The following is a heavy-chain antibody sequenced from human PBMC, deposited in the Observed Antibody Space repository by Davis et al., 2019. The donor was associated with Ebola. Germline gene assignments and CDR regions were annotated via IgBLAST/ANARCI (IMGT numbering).Heavy chain of an antibody. V-gene: IGHV1-18*01. CDR2: ISADNGNT. Sequence: ASVKVSCKASGYTFTSYGISWVRQAPGQGLEWMGWISADNGNTNYAQKFQGRVTMTRDTSISTAYMDLTRLTSDDTAVYYCARGGISMMVVPRDYYYGMDVWGQGTTVTVSS. CDR3: ARGGISMMVVPRDYYYGMDV. D-gene: IGHD3-22*01. CDR1: GYTFTSYG. J-gene: IGHJ6*02.